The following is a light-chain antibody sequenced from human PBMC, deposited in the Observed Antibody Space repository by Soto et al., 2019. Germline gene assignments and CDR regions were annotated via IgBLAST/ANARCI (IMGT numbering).Light chain of an antibody. CDR3: QQRSNWPGT. Sequence: EIEMTQSPSTLSLSPGERATLSCRASQSISSYLAWYQQKPGQAPRLLIYDASNRATGIPARFSGSGSGTEFTLTISSLQPEDFAVYYCQQRSNWPGTFGQGTKVEIK. CDR1: QSISSY. CDR2: DAS. V-gene: IGKV3-11*01. J-gene: IGKJ1*01.